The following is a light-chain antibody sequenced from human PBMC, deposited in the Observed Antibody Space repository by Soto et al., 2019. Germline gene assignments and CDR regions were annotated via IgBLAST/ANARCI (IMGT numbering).Light chain of an antibody. Sequence: EILLTQSPSTLSLSPGEGVTLSCRASQSVTVNSLAWYQQKPGQAPRLLIYAASTRATGTPARFSGSGSGTEFTLTISSLQSEDFAVYYCQQYNNWPPITFGQGTRLEIK. CDR2: AAS. CDR1: QSVTVN. V-gene: IGKV3D-15*01. J-gene: IGKJ5*01. CDR3: QQYNNWPPIT.